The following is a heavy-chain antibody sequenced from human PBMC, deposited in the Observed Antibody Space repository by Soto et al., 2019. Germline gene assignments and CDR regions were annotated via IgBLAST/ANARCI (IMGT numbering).Heavy chain of an antibody. Sequence: PGGSLRLSCAASGFTFSSYAMSWVRQAPGKGLEWVSAISGSGGSTYYAGSVKGRFTISRDNSKNTLYLQMNSLRAEDTAVYFCAKDSSSCYQGSLDYWAQGTLVTVSS. CDR3: AKDSSSCYQGSLDY. D-gene: IGHD6-13*01. J-gene: IGHJ4*02. CDR2: ISGSGGST. V-gene: IGHV3-23*01. CDR1: GFTFSSYA.